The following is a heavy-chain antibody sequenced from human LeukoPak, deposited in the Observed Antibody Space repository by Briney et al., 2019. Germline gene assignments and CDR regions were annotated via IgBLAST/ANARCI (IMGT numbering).Heavy chain of an antibody. D-gene: IGHD4-23*01. J-gene: IGHJ4*02. CDR3: AREVGTTVVTPLDY. V-gene: IGHV1-18*01. CDR2: ISPYNGNT. Sequence: ASVKVSCKTSGYTFTSYGVSWVRQAPGQGLEWMGWISPYNGNTNYAQKLQGRVTMTTDTSTSTAYMELSSLRSEDTAVYYCAREVGTTVVTPLDYWGQGTLVTVSS. CDR1: GYTFTSYG.